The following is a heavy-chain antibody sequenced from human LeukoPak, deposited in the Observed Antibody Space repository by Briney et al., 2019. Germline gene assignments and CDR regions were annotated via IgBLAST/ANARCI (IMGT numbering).Heavy chain of an antibody. J-gene: IGHJ4*02. CDR3: ATTSPGIAVAGGDFDY. D-gene: IGHD6-13*01. CDR1: GGSISSFSYY. Sequence: PSETLSLTCTVSGGSISSFSYYWGWIRQPPGKGLECIGNVFHSGSTNYNPSLKGRVTISVDTSKNQFSLKLISVTAADTAVYYCATTSPGIAVAGGDFDYWGQGTLVTVSS. CDR2: VFHSGST. V-gene: IGHV4-39*01.